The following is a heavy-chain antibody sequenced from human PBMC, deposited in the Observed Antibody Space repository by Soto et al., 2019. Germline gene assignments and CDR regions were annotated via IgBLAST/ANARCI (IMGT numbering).Heavy chain of an antibody. CDR2: IYHSGST. V-gene: IGHV4-4*02. D-gene: IGHD6-19*01. Sequence: PSETLSPTCAVSGGSISSSNWWSWVRQPPGKGLEWIGEIYHSGSTNYNPSLKSRVTISVDKSKNQFSLKLSSVTAADTAVYYCARNRRDCIAVAGCPDVWGQGTTVTVSS. J-gene: IGHJ6*02. CDR1: GGSISSSNW. CDR3: ARNRRDCIAVAGCPDV.